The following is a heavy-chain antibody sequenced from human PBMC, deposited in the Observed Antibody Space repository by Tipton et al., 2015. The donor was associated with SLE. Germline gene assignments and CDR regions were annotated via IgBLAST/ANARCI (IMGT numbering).Heavy chain of an antibody. CDR1: GGSFSGYY. J-gene: IGHJ2*01. Sequence: TLSLTCAVYGGSFSGYYWSWIRQPPGKGLEWIGEINHSGSTNYNPSLKSRVTISVDTSKNQFSVKLSSVTAADTAVYYCARAPIVGARAYWYFDLWGRGTLVTVSS. D-gene: IGHD1-26*01. CDR2: INHSGST. CDR3: ARAPIVGARAYWYFDL. V-gene: IGHV4-34*01.